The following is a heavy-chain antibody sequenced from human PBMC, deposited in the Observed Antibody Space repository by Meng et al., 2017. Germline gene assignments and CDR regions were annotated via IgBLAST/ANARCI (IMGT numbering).Heavy chain of an antibody. J-gene: IGHJ5*02. V-gene: IGHV1-69*08. Sequence: QVQLVQSGAEVKKPGSSVKGSCKASGGTFSSYTISWVRQAPGQGLEWMGRIIPILGIANYAQKFQGRVTITADKSTSTAYMELSSLRSEDTAVYYCARDPHYYDSRGEFDPWGQGTLVTVSS. D-gene: IGHD3-22*01. CDR1: GGTFSSYT. CDR2: IIPILGIA. CDR3: ARDPHYYDSRGEFDP.